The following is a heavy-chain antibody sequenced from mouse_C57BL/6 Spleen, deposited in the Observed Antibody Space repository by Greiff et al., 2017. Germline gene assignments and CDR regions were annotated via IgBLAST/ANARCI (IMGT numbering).Heavy chain of an antibody. CDR2: IHPNSGST. CDR3: ARRREDDDFDY. Sequence: QVQLQQPGAELVKPGASVKLSCKASGYTFTSYWMPWVKQRPGQGLEWIGMIHPNSGSTYYNEKFKSQATLTVDKSSSTAYMQLSSLTSEDSAVYYCARRREDDDFDYWGKGTTLTVSS. D-gene: IGHD2-12*01. CDR1: GYTFTSYW. V-gene: IGHV1-64*01. J-gene: IGHJ2*01.